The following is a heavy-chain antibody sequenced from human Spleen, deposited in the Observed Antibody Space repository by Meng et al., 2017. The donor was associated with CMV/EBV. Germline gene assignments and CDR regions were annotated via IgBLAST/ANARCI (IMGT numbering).Heavy chain of an antibody. CDR1: GFTFSSYA. V-gene: IGHV3-23*01. CDR2: ISGNGGST. CDR3: ARVRRYSGNIYGMDV. Sequence: GGSLRLSCAASGFTFSSYARNWVRQAPGKGLEWVSAISGNGGSTYYADSVKGRFTISRDNSKNTVYLQMNSLRAEDTAVYYCARVRRYSGNIYGMDVWGQGTTVTVSS. D-gene: IGHD1-26*01. J-gene: IGHJ6*02.